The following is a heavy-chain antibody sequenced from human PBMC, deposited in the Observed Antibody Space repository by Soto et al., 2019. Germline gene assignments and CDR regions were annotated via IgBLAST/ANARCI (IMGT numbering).Heavy chain of an antibody. Sequence: SQTLSLTCVISGDSVSSSSAAWIWIRQSPSRGLEWLGRTYYRSKWNNEYAVSMESRIAINPDTSKNQFSLQLYSVTPEDTAVYYCAGIIWFRGMDVWGQGTPVTVSS. CDR3: AGIIWFRGMDV. CDR1: GDSVSSSSAA. V-gene: IGHV6-1*01. J-gene: IGHJ6*02. CDR2: TYYRSKWNN. D-gene: IGHD3-10*01.